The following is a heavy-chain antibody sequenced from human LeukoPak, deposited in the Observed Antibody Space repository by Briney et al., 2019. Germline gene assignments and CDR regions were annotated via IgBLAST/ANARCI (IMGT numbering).Heavy chain of an antibody. CDR2: ISSSSSYI. Sequence: PGGSLRLSCAASGFTFSSYAMSWVRQAPGKGLEWVSSISSSSSYIYYADSVKGRFTISRDNAKNSLYLQMNSLRAEDTAVYYCATGLEDDFWSGTQVYYYYMDVWGKGTTVTVSS. D-gene: IGHD3-3*01. J-gene: IGHJ6*03. CDR3: ATGLEDDFWSGTQVYYYYMDV. CDR1: GFTFSSYA. V-gene: IGHV3-21*01.